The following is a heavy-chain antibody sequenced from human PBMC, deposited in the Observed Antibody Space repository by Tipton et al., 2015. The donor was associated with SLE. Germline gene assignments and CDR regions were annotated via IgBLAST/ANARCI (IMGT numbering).Heavy chain of an antibody. V-gene: IGHV4-31*03. J-gene: IGHJ2*01. Sequence: TLPLTCTVSGASLSSGRYYWTWIRQHPEKGLEWIGYIYYAGATYYNPSLKSRVIISVDRSQNQFSLNLSSVTAADTAVYYCARDSPTQCNGVCPLVQYFDLWGRGTLVTVSS. CDR3: ARDSPTQCNGVCPLVQYFDL. CDR2: IYYAGAT. D-gene: IGHD2-8*01. CDR1: GASLSSGRYY.